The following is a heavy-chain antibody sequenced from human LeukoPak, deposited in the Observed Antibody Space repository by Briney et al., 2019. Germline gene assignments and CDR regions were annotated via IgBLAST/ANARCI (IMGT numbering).Heavy chain of an antibody. CDR2: IGTAGDT. J-gene: IGHJ4*02. Sequence: GGPLRFPCPPSGLTSSTSDMPGSRQPTEKVWEWVSAIGTAGDTYYPGSVKGRFTISRENAKNSLYLQMNSLRAGDTAVYYCAKDLAVPGPFDYWGQGTLVTVSS. CDR3: AKDLAVPGPFDY. D-gene: IGHD6-19*01. V-gene: IGHV3-13*01. CDR1: GLTSSTSD.